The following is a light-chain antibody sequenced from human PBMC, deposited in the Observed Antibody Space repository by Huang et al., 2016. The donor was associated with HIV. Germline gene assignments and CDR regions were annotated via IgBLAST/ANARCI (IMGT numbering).Light chain of an antibody. CDR3: QQSYTTPWT. Sequence: DIQMTQSPSSLSASLGDRVTITCRASQPIRSHLNWYQQKPGKAPKLLVYGASSLQSGAPSRFSGSGFGTDFTLTISSLQRDDFAVYYCQQSYTTPWTFGQGARVEIK. CDR1: QPIRSH. CDR2: GAS. J-gene: IGKJ1*01. V-gene: IGKV1-39*01.